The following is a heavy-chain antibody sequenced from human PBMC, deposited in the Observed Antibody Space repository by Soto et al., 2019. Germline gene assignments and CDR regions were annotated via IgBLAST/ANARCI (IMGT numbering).Heavy chain of an antibody. CDR1: GFTFNSYG. CDR2: ISYDGRKK. J-gene: IGHJ4*02. D-gene: IGHD5-12*01. CDR3: ARDRYSGSDGAWCYFDN. Sequence: QVQLVESGGGVVQPGRSLTLSCAASGFTFNSYGMHWVRQAPGKGLEWVAGISYDGRKKYYADSVKGRFTIFRDNSKNMLSLNMNSLRVEDAALYYCARDRYSGSDGAWCYFDNWGQGSLVTVSS. V-gene: IGHV3-30*03.